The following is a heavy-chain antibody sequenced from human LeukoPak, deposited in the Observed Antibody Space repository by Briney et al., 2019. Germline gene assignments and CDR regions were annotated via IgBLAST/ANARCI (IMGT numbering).Heavy chain of an antibody. CDR1: GFTFSDYY. V-gene: IGHV3-11*01. Sequence: KSGGSLRLSCAASGFTFSDYYMSWIRQAPGKGLEWVSYISSSGSTIYYADSVKGRFTISRDNAKNSLYLQMNSLRAEDTAVYYCASPLWFGELSSLFDYWGQGTLVTVSS. CDR3: ASPLWFGELSSLFDY. J-gene: IGHJ4*02. CDR2: ISSSGSTI. D-gene: IGHD3-10*01.